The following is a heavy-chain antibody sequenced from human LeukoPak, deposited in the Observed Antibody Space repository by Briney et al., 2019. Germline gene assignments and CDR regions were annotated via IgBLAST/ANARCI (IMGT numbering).Heavy chain of an antibody. V-gene: IGHV4-39*07. J-gene: IGHJ6*03. Sequence: ASETLSLPCTVSGGSISSSSYYWGWIRQPPGKGLEWIGSIYYSGSTYYDPSLKSRVTISVDKSKNQFSLKLSSVTAADTAVYYCARVRTGYYYYVDVWGKGTTVTVSS. CDR1: GGSISSSSYY. D-gene: IGHD3/OR15-3a*01. CDR3: ARVRTGYYYYVDV. CDR2: IYYSGST.